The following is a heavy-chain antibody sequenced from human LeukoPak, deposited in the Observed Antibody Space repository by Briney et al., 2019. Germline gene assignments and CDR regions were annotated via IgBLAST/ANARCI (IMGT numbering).Heavy chain of an antibody. CDR2: ISGSGGST. V-gene: IGHV3-23*01. Sequence: SGGSLRLSCAASGFTFSSYAMSWVRQAPGKGLEWVSAISGSGGSTYYADSVKGRFTISRDNSKNTLYLQMNSLRAEDTAVYYCAKEQGGRYDILTGYLPGYFQHWGQGTLVTVSS. D-gene: IGHD3-9*01. J-gene: IGHJ1*01. CDR1: GFTFSSYA. CDR3: AKEQGGRYDILTGYLPGYFQH.